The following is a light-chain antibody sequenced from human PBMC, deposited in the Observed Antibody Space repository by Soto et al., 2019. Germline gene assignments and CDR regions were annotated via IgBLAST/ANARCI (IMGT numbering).Light chain of an antibody. Sequence: EIVLTQSPGTLSLSPGERSTLSCRASQSVSNNYVAWYQQIPGQAPRLLIYGASNRATGIPDRCSGSGSGTDFTLTISRLEPEDCAVYYCQQRSNWPITFGQGTRLEIK. CDR1: QSVSNNY. V-gene: IGKV3D-20*02. CDR2: GAS. J-gene: IGKJ5*01. CDR3: QQRSNWPIT.